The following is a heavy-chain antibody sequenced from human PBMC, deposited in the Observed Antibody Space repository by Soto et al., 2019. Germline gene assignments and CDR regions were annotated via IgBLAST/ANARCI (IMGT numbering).Heavy chain of an antibody. D-gene: IGHD3-16*02. CDR2: ISSSSSTI. J-gene: IGHJ5*02. CDR3: ARDGLYDYVWGSYRPNWFDP. V-gene: IGHV3-48*02. Sequence: EVQLVESGGGLVQPGGSLRLSCAASGFTFSSYSMNWVRQAPGKGLEWVSYISSSSSTIYYADSVKGRFTISRDNAKNSLYLQMNSLRYEDTAGYYCARDGLYDYVWGSYRPNWFDPWGQGTLVTVSS. CDR1: GFTFSSYS.